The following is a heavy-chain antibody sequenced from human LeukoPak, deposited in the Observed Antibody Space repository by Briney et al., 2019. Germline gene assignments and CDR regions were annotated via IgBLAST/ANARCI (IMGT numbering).Heavy chain of an antibody. D-gene: IGHD1-26*01. CDR2: INHSGST. J-gene: IGHJ4*02. CDR1: GGSFSGYY. CDR3: VRGRRYIVGAPYFDY. V-gene: IGHV4-34*01. Sequence: SETLSLTCAVYGGSFSGYYWSWIRQPLGKGLEWIGEINHSGSTNYNPSLKSRVTISVDTSKNQFSLKLSSVTAADTAVYYCVRGRRYIVGAPYFDYWGQGTLVTVSS.